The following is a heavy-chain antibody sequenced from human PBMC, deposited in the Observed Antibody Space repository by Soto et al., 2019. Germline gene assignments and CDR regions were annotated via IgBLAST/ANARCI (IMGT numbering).Heavy chain of an antibody. CDR2: IYSGGST. V-gene: IGHV3-66*01. CDR3: ASYYDFWSGYSY. J-gene: IGHJ4*02. CDR1: EFTVTSNY. D-gene: IGHD3-3*01. Sequence: PWGPLTHSCPASEFTVTSNYMSWVRQAPGKGLEWVSVIYSGGSTYYADSVKGRFTISRDNSKTTLYLQMNSLRAEDTAVYYCASYYDFWSGYSYWGQGTLVTVSS.